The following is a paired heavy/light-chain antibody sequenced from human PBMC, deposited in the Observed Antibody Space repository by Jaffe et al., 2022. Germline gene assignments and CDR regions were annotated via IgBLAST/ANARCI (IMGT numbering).Light chain of an antibody. CDR3: QQYNSYSPGHT. J-gene: IGKJ2*01. CDR2: QAS. V-gene: IGKV1-5*03. CDR1: QNISSW. Sequence: DIQMTQSPSTLSASVGDRVTITCRANQNISSWLAWYQQKPGRAPKLLIYQASNLESGVPSRFSGSGSGTEFTLTISSLQPDDFVTYYCQQYNSYSPGHTFGQGTKLEIK.
Heavy chain of an antibody. CDR3: AKLKSSSSGSSDH. CDR2: ISGSGGST. CDR1: GFTFSSYA. J-gene: IGHJ4*02. Sequence: EVQLLESGGGLVQPGGSLRLSCAASGFTFSSYAMSWVRQAPGKGLQWVSGISGSGGSTYYADSVKGRFTISRDNSKNTLYLQMNSLRGEDTAVYYCAKLKSSSSGSSDHWGQGTLVTVSS. V-gene: IGHV3-23*01. D-gene: IGHD6-6*01.